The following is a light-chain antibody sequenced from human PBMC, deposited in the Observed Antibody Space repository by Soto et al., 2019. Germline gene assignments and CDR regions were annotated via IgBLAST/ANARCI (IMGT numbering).Light chain of an antibody. CDR1: QSISSY. CDR2: AAS. CDR3: QQSHSTLSLT. J-gene: IGKJ4*01. Sequence: DIQMTQSPSSLSASVGDRVTITSRASQSISSYLNWYQQKPGKAPKLLIYAASSLQSGVPSRFSGSGSGTDFTLTISSLQPADFATCYCQQSHSTLSLTFGGGPKVEIK. V-gene: IGKV1-39*01.